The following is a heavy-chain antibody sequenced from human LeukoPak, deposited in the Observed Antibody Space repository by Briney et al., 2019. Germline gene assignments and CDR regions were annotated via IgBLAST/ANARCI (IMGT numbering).Heavy chain of an antibody. J-gene: IGHJ6*03. V-gene: IGHV1-18*01. D-gene: IGHD6-13*01. CDR2: ISAYNGNT. Sequence: GASVKVSCKASGYTFTSYGISWVRQAPGQGLEWMGWISAYNGNTNYAQKLQGRVTMTTDTSTSTAYMELRSLRSDDTAVYYCARGPGIAAAGMFEYYYYYMDVWGKGTTVTVSS. CDR1: GYTFTSYG. CDR3: ARGPGIAAAGMFEYYYYYMDV.